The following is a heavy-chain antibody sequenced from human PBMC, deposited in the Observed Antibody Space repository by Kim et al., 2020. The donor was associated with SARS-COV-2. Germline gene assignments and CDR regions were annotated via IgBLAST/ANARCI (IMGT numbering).Heavy chain of an antibody. Sequence: ASVKVSCKASGYTFTKYGISWVRQAPGQGLEWMGWVSDYNDNTNYAQKLQGRVTMTTDTSTSTAYMDLSSLRSDDTAVYDFASDLTGAYRVDVWGQGTTVTVSS. D-gene: IGHD1-26*01. CDR3: ASDLTGAYRVDV. J-gene: IGHJ6*02. CDR2: VSDYNDNT. CDR1: GYTFTKYG. V-gene: IGHV1-18*01.